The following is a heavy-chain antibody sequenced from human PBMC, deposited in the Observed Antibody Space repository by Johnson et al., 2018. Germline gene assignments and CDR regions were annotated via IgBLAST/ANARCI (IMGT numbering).Heavy chain of an antibody. Sequence: VQLVESGGGLVQXGGSXRLXCAASGFTVSSNYMSWVRQAPGKGLEWVSVIYSGGSTYYAHSVNGRFTISRDNSKNTLYLQMNSLRAEDTAVYYGARDNLAVAGRNYYYYYMDVWGKGTTVTVSS. J-gene: IGHJ6*03. V-gene: IGHV3-66*02. D-gene: IGHD6-19*01. CDR2: IYSGGST. CDR3: ARDNLAVAGRNYYYYYMDV. CDR1: GFTVSSNY.